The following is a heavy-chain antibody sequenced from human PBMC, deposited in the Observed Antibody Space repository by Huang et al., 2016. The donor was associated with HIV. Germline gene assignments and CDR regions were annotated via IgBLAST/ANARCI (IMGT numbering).Heavy chain of an antibody. D-gene: IGHD1-7*01. CDR2: IKQDESEK. CDR3: ATKTAAMDI. V-gene: IGHV3-7*01. CDR1: TFTFGAYW. J-gene: IGHJ6*02. Sequence: VESGGRLVQPGGSIRLSCVGSTFTFGAYWMSWVRQYPGKGREGVAKIKQDESEKDYVESVKGRFNISRDNAKKVLFLEMNNVRVEDTATYYCATKTAAMDIWGQGTTVTVS.